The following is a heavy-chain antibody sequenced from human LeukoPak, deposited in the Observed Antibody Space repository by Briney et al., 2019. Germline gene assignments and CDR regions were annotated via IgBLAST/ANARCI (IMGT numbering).Heavy chain of an antibody. Sequence: GGSLRLSCAASGFTFSSYNINWVRQAPGKGLEWVSFISTTSSHIYYADSVKGRFTISRDNAKNSLYLQMNSLRAEDTAVYYCARGDLYYYDSSGGDYWGQGTLVTVSS. J-gene: IGHJ4*02. CDR3: ARGDLYYYDSSGGDY. CDR2: ISTTSSHI. CDR1: GFTFSSYN. D-gene: IGHD3-22*01. V-gene: IGHV3-21*01.